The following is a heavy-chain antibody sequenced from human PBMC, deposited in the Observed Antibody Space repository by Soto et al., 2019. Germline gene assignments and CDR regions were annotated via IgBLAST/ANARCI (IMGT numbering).Heavy chain of an antibody. Sequence: PSETLSLTCTVSGGSISSNSYYWGWIRQPPGKGLEWIGSIPYTGDTNYNPSLKSRVTISVDTSKNQFSLKLSSVTAADTAVYYCARAGSVGATRDAFDIWGQGTMVTVSS. V-gene: IGHV4-39*01. D-gene: IGHD1-26*01. CDR2: IPYTGDT. CDR1: GGSISSNSYY. CDR3: ARAGSVGATRDAFDI. J-gene: IGHJ3*02.